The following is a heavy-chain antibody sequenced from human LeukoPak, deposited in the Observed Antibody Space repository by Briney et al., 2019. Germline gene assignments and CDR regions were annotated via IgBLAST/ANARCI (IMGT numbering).Heavy chain of an antibody. Sequence: SETLSLTCTVSRYSISSGYYWGWIRQPPGEGLEWIGSISHSGNTYYKPSLKSRVTISVDTFKNQFSLKLSSVTAADTALYYCARAPGSGWSNWGQGTLVTVSS. D-gene: IGHD6-19*01. V-gene: IGHV4-38-2*02. J-gene: IGHJ4*02. CDR3: ARAPGSGWSN. CDR2: ISHSGNT. CDR1: RYSISSGYY.